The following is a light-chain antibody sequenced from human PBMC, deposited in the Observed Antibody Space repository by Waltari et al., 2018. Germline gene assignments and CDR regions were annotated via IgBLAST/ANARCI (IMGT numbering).Light chain of an antibody. V-gene: IGKV4-1*01. J-gene: IGKJ5*01. CDR1: QSVLYSPTNKNY. CDR3: QQYYSTPPIT. Sequence: DIVMTQSPDSLAVFLGERATINCKSSQSVLYSPTNKNYLAWYQQKPGQPPKLRIYWACTRESVVPDRFSGSGSVTDFTLTISSLQAEDVAVYYCQQYYSTPPITFGQGTRLEIK. CDR2: WAC.